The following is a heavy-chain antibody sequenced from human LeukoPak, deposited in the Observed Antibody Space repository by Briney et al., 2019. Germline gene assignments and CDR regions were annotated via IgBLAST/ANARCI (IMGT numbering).Heavy chain of an antibody. CDR3: ARPVVGATTGNWFDP. CDR1: GGSISSYY. Sequence: SETLSLTCTVSGGSISSYYWSWIRQPPGKGLEWIGYIYYSGSTNYNPSLKSRVTISVDTSKNQFSLKLSSVTAADTAVYYCARPVVGATTGNWFDPWGQGTLVTVSS. V-gene: IGHV4-59*08. D-gene: IGHD1-26*01. J-gene: IGHJ5*02. CDR2: IYYSGST.